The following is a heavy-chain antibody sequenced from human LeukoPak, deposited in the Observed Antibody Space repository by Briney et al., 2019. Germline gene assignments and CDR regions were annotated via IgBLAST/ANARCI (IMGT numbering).Heavy chain of an antibody. CDR3: ARELGRRYYDSYNDY. J-gene: IGHJ4*02. V-gene: IGHV1-46*01. CDR2: INPSGGST. D-gene: IGHD3-22*01. CDR1: GYTFTSYG. Sequence: ASVKASCKASGYTFTSYGISWVRQAPGQELEWMGIINPSGGSTSYAQKFQGRVTMTRDTSTSTVYMELSSLRSEDTAVYYCARELGRRYYDSYNDYWGQGTLVTVSS.